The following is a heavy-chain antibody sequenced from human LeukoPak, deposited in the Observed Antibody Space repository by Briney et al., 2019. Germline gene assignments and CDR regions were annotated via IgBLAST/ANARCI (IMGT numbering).Heavy chain of an antibody. Sequence: PSQTLSLTCTVSGGSISSGTYYWNWIRQPAGKGLEWLGRISTSGSTNYNPSLKSRVTISVDTSKNQVSLKLNSVTAADTAVYYCARGRYSSSWSFSEQNFDYWGQGTLVTVSS. CDR3: ARGRYSSSWSFSEQNFDY. CDR1: GGSISSGTYY. D-gene: IGHD6-13*01. CDR2: ISTSGST. J-gene: IGHJ4*02. V-gene: IGHV4-61*02.